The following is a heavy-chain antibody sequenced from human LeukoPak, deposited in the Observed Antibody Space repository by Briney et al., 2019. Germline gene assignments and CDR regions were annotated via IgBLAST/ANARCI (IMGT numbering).Heavy chain of an antibody. CDR2: IKQDGSEK. V-gene: IGHV3-7*01. J-gene: IGHJ6*02. CDR1: GFTFSSYW. CDR3: ARELAVAGTVYYYYGMDV. D-gene: IGHD6-19*01. Sequence: GGSLRLSCAASGFTFSSYWMSWVRQAPGKGLEWVANIKQDGSEKYYVDSAKGRFTISRDNAKNSLYLQMNSLRAEDTAVYYCARELAVAGTVYYYYGMDVWGQGTTVTVSS.